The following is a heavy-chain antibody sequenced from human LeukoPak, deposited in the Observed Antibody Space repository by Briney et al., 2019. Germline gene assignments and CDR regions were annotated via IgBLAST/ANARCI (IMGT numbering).Heavy chain of an antibody. Sequence: SETLSLTCTVSGGSISSSSYYWGWIGQPPGKGLEWIGSIYYSGSTYYNPSLKSRVTISVDTSKNQFSLKLSSVTAADTAVYYCASRRRHLFGSPQDWGQGTLVTVSS. CDR3: ASRRRHLFGSPQD. CDR1: GGSISSSSYY. J-gene: IGHJ4*02. CDR2: IYYSGST. D-gene: IGHD3-3*01. V-gene: IGHV4-39*01.